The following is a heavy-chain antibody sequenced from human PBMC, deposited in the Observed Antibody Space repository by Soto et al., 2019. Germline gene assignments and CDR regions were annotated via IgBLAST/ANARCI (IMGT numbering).Heavy chain of an antibody. D-gene: IGHD3-16*01. V-gene: IGHV3-66*01. CDR1: GFTVSSNY. CDR2: IYSGGST. CDR3: ARVHVMITFGGVTSSYYFDY. J-gene: IGHJ4*02. Sequence: EVQLVESGGGLVQPGGSLRLSCAASGFTVSSNYMSWVRQAPGKGLEGVSVIYSGGSTYYADSVKGRFTISRDNSKNTLYLQMNSLRAEDTAVYYCARVHVMITFGGVTSSYYFDYWGQGTLVTVSS.